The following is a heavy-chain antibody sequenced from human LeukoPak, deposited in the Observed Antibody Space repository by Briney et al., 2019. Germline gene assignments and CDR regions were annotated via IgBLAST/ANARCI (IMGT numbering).Heavy chain of an antibody. J-gene: IGHJ3*02. Sequence: SETLTLTCSVSGGSISTYYWSWIRQPPGKELEWIGYIYYSGSTSYNPSLKSRVTISVDTSKNQFSLKVSSVTAADTGVYYCAREDVTSDDDAFDIWGQGTMVTVSS. CDR1: GGSISTYY. CDR3: AREDVTSDDDAFDI. CDR2: IYYSGST. V-gene: IGHV4-59*01. D-gene: IGHD1-26*01.